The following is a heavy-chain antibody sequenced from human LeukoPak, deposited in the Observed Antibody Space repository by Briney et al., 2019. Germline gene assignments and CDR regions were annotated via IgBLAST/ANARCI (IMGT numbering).Heavy chain of an antibody. V-gene: IGHV4-59*08. D-gene: IGHD2-21*02. CDR1: GGSISRYY. CDR2: IYYSGRT. J-gene: IGHJ6*02. CDR3: TRQEAATATSFYGMDV. Sequence: PSETLSLTCTVSGGSISRYYWIWIRQPPGKGLECIGYIYYSGRTYYNPSLKSRVTISADTSKNQLSLKLSSVTAADTAVYYCTRQEAATATSFYGMDVWGLGTTVTVSS.